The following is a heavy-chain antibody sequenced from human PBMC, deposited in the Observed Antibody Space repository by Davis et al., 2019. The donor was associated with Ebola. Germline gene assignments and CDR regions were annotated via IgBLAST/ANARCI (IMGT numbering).Heavy chain of an antibody. CDR3: ATGFGSGSYPYGMDV. CDR1: GNTLTDLS. V-gene: IGHV1-24*01. J-gene: IGHJ6*02. CDR2: FDPEDDET. D-gene: IGHD3-10*01. Sequence: AASVKVSCKVSGNTLTDLSIHWVRQAPGKGLEWMGGFDPEDDETLYAQKFQGRVTMTRDTSTDTAYMELSSLRSEDTAVYYCATGFGSGSYPYGMDVWGQGTTVTVSS.